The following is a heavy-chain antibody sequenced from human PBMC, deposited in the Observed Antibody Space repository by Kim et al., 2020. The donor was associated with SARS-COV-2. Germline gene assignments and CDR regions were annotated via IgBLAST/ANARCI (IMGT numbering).Heavy chain of an antibody. CDR3: AKDLRPGAAAAGTGYGMDV. D-gene: IGHD6-13*01. CDR2: ISWNSGSI. J-gene: IGHJ6*02. Sequence: GGSLRLSCAASGFTFDDYAMHWVRQAPGKGLEWVSGISWNSGSIGYADSVKGRFTISRDNAKNSLYLQMNSLRAEDTALYYCAKDLRPGAAAAGTGYGMDVWGQGTTVTVSS. V-gene: IGHV3-9*01. CDR1: GFTFDDYA.